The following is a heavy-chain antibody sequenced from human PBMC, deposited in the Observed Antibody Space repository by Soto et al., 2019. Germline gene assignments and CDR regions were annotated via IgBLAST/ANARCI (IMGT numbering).Heavy chain of an antibody. V-gene: IGHV1-2*02. CDR1: GYTFTGSH. D-gene: IGHD6-6*01. CDR3: AKEADSSSGDWFDP. Sequence: RASVKVSCKASGYTFTGSHIHWVRQAPGQGLEWMGWLNPYSGATIFAQKFQGRVTTTRDTSITTTYLELTGLRPDDTAVYYCAKEADSSSGDWFDPWGQGTLVTVSS. J-gene: IGHJ5*02. CDR2: LNPYSGAT.